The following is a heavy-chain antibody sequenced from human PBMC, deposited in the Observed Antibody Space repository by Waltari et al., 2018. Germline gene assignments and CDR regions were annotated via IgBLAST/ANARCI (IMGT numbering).Heavy chain of an antibody. CDR3: ARVSLNIVVVINRHYYYGMDV. Sequence: QVQLVQSGAEVKKPGSSVKVSCKASGGTFSSYAISWVRQAPGQGLEWMGGIIPILGIANNAQKFQGRVTITADKSTSTAYMGLSSRRSEDTAVYYCARVSLNIVVVINRHYYYGMDVWGQGTTVTVSS. J-gene: IGHJ6*02. V-gene: IGHV1-69*10. CDR1: GGTFSSYA. D-gene: IGHD3-22*01. CDR2: IIPILGIA.